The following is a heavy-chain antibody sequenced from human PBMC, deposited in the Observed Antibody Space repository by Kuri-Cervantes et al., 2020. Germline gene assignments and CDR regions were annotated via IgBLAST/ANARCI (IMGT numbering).Heavy chain of an antibody. CDR2: IKSKTDGGTT. D-gene: IGHD2/OR15-2a*01. V-gene: IGHV3-15*01. Sequence: GESLKISCAASGFTFSNAWMSWVRQAPGKGLEWVGRIKSKTDGGTTDYAAPVKGRFTISRDDSKNTLYLQMNSLKTEDTAVYYCAREPGGFYYFDYRGQGTLVTVSS. CDR3: AREPGGFYYFDY. J-gene: IGHJ4*02. CDR1: GFTFSNAW.